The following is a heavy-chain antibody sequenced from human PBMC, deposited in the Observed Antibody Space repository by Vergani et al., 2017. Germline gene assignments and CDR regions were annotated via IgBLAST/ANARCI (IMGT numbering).Heavy chain of an antibody. CDR2: ISWDGGST. Sequence: VQLVESGGVVVQPGGSLRLSCAASGFTFDDYAMHWVRQAPGKGLEWVSLISWDGGSTYYADSVKGRFTISRDNSKNSLYLQMNSLRAEDTAFYYCAKDGGYSSSWYYYYGMDVWGQGTTVTVSS. V-gene: IGHV3-43D*03. CDR3: AKDGGYSSSWYYYYGMDV. CDR1: GFTFDDYA. D-gene: IGHD6-13*01. J-gene: IGHJ6*02.